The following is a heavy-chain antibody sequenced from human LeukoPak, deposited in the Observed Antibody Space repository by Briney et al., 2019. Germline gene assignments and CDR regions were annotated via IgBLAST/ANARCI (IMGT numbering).Heavy chain of an antibody. V-gene: IGHV4-34*01. CDR2: INHSGST. CDR3: ARGLGIAAAGTNWFDP. D-gene: IGHD6-13*01. Sequence: SETLSLTCAVSGGSFSDYYWSWIRQPPGKGLEWIGEINHSGSTNYNPSLKSRVTISVDTSKNQFSLKLSSVTAADTAVYYCARGLGIAAAGTNWFDPWGQGTLVTVSS. CDR1: GGSFSDYY. J-gene: IGHJ5*02.